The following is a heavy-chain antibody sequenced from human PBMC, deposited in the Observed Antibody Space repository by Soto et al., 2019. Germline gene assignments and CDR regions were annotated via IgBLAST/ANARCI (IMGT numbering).Heavy chain of an antibody. Sequence: QVPLVESGGGVVQPGRSLRLSCAASGFTFRTSGMHWVRQAPGKGLEWVGFISYEGSSKYYADSVKGRFTIARDNSKNTLYLQMSSLRGEDTAVYYCAKEIAVAGDPFYYFGLDVWGQGNTVTVSS. D-gene: IGHD6-13*01. CDR1: GFTFRTSG. CDR3: AKEIAVAGDPFYYFGLDV. CDR2: ISYEGSSK. J-gene: IGHJ6*02. V-gene: IGHV3-30*18.